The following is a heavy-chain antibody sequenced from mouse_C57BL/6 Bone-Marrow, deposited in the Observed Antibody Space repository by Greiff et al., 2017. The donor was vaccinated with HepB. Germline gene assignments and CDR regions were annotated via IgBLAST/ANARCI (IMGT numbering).Heavy chain of an antibody. CDR2: IDPSDSYT. CDR1: GYTFTSYW. V-gene: IGHV1-59*01. Sequence: VQLQQPGAELVRPGTSVKLSCKASGYTFTSYWMHWVKQRPGQGLEWIGVIDPSDSYTNYTQKFKGKATLTVDTSSSTAYMQLSSLTSEDSAVYYWARKEVYDGYPYAMDYWGQGTSVTVSS. CDR3: ARKEVYDGYPYAMDY. J-gene: IGHJ4*01. D-gene: IGHD2-3*01.